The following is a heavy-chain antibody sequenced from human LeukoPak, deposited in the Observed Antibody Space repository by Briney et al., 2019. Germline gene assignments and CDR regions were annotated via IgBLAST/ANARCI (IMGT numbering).Heavy chain of an antibody. CDR3: VRGVPVTPGIDY. V-gene: IGHV3-74*01. Sequence: GGSLRLSCAASGFTFSSYCMHRVRQPPGKGLVWVSQICTDETTIRNADSVKGRFTISRDNAKNTVYLQMSSLRGEDTAVYYCVRGVPVTPGIDYWGQGTLVTVSS. CDR2: ICTDETTI. D-gene: IGHD2-2*01. CDR1: GFTFSSYC. J-gene: IGHJ4*02.